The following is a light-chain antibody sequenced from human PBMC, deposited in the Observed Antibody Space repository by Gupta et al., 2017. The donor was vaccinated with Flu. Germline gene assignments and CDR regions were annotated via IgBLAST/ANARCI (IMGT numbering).Light chain of an antibody. Sequence: QSALTQPASVSGSPGQSSTISCTGNSSDVGSYNLVSWYQQHPGKAPRLMIYDGSKRTSGVSNRFSGTKAANTAFPTXCXLQAEDXADYYYCQYAGSSTFVFGRGTKVTGL. V-gene: IGLV2-23*01. CDR2: DGS. J-gene: IGLJ1*01. CDR3: CQYAGSSTFV. CDR1: SSDVGSYNL.